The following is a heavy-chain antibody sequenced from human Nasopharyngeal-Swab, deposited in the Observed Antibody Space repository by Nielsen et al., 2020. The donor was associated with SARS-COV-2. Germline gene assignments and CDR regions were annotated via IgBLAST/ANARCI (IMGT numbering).Heavy chain of an antibody. D-gene: IGHD3-10*01. CDR3: AKDYPELVGSSIIFDY. CDR2: INAPGGT. J-gene: IGHJ4*02. CDR1: GFSLSGYA. V-gene: IGHV3-23*01. Sequence: GGSLRLSCAASGFSLSGYAMSWVRQAPGMGLEWVSGINAPGGTYYADSVKGRFHISKDNFQNTLYLQMDSLRVEDTATCYCAKDYPELVGSSIIFDYWGQGILVTVSS.